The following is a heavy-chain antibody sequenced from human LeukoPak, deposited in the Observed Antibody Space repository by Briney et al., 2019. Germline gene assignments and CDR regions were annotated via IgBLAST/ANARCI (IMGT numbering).Heavy chain of an antibody. CDR3: ARTYSSGWYVRPKNWFDP. J-gene: IGHJ5*02. CDR2: ISAYNGNT. CDR1: GYTFTSYG. D-gene: IGHD6-19*01. V-gene: IGHV1-18*01. Sequence: ASVKVSCKASGYTFTSYGISLVRQAPGQGLEWMGWISAYNGNTNYAQKLQGRVTMTTDTSTSTAYMELRSLRSDDTAVYYCARTYSSGWYVRPKNWFDPWGQGTLVTVSS.